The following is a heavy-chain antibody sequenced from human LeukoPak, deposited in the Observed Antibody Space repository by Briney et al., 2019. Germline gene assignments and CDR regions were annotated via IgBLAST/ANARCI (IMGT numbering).Heavy chain of an antibody. CDR1: GGSISSSSYY. D-gene: IGHD6-19*01. CDR3: ARHISPSGWGENFDY. J-gene: IGHJ4*02. Sequence: SETLSLTCTGSGGSISSSSYYWGWIRQPPGKGLEWIGSIYYSGSTYYNPSLKSRVTISVDTSKNQFSLKLSSVTAADTAVYYCARHISPSGWGENFDYWGQGTLVTASS. V-gene: IGHV4-39*01. CDR2: IYYSGST.